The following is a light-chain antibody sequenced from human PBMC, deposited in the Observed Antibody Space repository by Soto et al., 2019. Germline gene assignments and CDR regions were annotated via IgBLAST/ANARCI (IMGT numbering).Light chain of an antibody. Sequence: QSDLTQPASVSGSPGQSITISCIGTSSDVGGYDYVSWYQQHPGKAPKLMIYDVANRPSGISDRFSGSKSGNTASLTISGLQAEDEADYYCCSFTDITGVVVFGGGTKVTVL. J-gene: IGLJ2*01. CDR3: CSFTDITGVVV. V-gene: IGLV2-14*03. CDR2: DVA. CDR1: SSDVGGYDY.